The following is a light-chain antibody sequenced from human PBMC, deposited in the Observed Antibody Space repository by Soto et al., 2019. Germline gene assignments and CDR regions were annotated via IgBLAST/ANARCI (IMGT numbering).Light chain of an antibody. CDR1: QSISSY. CDR2: GAS. V-gene: IGKV1-39*01. Sequence: DIQMTQSPSSLSASVGDRVTITCRASQSISSYLNWYQQKPGKAPKLLIYGASSLQSGVPSRFSGSGSGTDFILTISSLQREDFATYYCQHSYSTPLTFGGGTKVEIK. CDR3: QHSYSTPLT. J-gene: IGKJ4*01.